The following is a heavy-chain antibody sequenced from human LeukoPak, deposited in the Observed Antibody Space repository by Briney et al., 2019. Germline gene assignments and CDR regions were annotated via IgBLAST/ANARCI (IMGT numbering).Heavy chain of an antibody. V-gene: IGHV3-23*01. CDR3: ANLRGFWLEDCSSTSCYRS. J-gene: IGHJ5*02. CDR1: GFTFSSYA. Sequence: GGSLRLSCAASGFTFSSYAMSWVRQAPGKGLEWVSAISGSGGSTYYADSVKGRFTISRDNSKNTLYLQMNSLRAEDTAVYYCANLRGFWLEDCSSTSCYRSWGQGTLVTVSS. CDR2: ISGSGGST. D-gene: IGHD2-2*02.